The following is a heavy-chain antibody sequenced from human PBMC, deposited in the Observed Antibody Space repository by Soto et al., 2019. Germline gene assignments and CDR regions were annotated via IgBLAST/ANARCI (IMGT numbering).Heavy chain of an antibody. CDR1: GRSISSYY. CDR3: GRVEGSGSYYFGLNWFDP. V-gene: IGHV4-59*01. Sequence: QVQLQESRPGLVKPSETLSLTCTVSGRSISSYYWSWLRQPPGKGLEWIGYIYYSGSTNYNPTLKNRVTISVDTSKNQFSLKLSAVSAADTAVYYWGRVEGSGSYYFGLNWFDPGGQGTLVTVSS. D-gene: IGHD3-10*01. CDR2: IYYSGST. J-gene: IGHJ5*02.